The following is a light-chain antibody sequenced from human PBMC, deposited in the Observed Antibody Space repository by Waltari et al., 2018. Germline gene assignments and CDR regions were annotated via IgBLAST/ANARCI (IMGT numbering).Light chain of an antibody. CDR1: QSISSS. CDR3: QQYHTYPWT. V-gene: IGKV1-39*01. J-gene: IGKJ1*01. Sequence: DIQMTQSPSSLSASVGDRVTITCRASQSISSSLNWYQQKPGKAPKLLIYAASSLQTGVPSRFSGSGSGTDFTLTISSLQPEDFATYYCQQYHTYPWTFGQGTKVEI. CDR2: AAS.